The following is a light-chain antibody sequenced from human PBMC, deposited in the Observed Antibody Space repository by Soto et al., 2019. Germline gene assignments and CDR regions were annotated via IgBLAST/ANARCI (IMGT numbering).Light chain of an antibody. CDR1: SSDVGSYNL. Sequence: QSALTQPASVSGSPGQSITISCTGTSSDVGSYNLVYWYQHHPGKAPKLLTYEVTKRPSGVSNRFSGSKSGNTASLTISGLQAEDEADYYCCSYTNSINWVFGGGTKVTVL. V-gene: IGLV2-23*02. CDR2: EVT. J-gene: IGLJ3*02. CDR3: CSYTNSINWV.